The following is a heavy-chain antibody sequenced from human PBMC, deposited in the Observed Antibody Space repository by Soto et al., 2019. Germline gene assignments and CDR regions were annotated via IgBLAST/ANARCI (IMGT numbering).Heavy chain of an antibody. CDR2: ISYDGSNK. D-gene: IGHD3-10*01. J-gene: IGHJ4*02. CDR3: ARERTFTLVRGFDY. Sequence: QVQLVESGGGVVQPGRSLRLSCAASGFTFSSYAMHWVRQAPGKGLEWVAVISYDGSNKYYADSVKGRFTISRDNSQNPLYLQLNSLRAADTAVYYCARERTFTLVRGFDYWGQGTLVTVSS. V-gene: IGHV3-30-3*01. CDR1: GFTFSSYA.